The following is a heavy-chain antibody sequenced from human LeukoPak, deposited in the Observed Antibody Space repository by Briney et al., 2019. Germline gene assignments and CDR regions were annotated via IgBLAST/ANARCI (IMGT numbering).Heavy chain of an antibody. CDR3: ASGLGGDSSGYYPDAFDI. V-gene: IGHV3-30-3*01. J-gene: IGHJ3*02. CDR1: GFTFSSYA. CDR2: ISYVGSNK. D-gene: IGHD3-22*01. Sequence: PGGSLRLSCAASGFTFSSYAMHWVRQAPGKGLEWVAVISYVGSNKYFADSVKGRFTISRDNAKNSLYLQMNSLRAEDTAVYYCASGLGGDSSGYYPDAFDIWGQGTMVTVSS.